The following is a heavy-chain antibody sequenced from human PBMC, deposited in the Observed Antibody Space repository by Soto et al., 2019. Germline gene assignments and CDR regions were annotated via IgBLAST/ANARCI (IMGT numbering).Heavy chain of an antibody. CDR1: GGSFSGYY. CDR2: INHSGST. CDR3: ARDSAYGSESLAWFDP. D-gene: IGHD3-10*01. V-gene: IGHV4-34*01. J-gene: IGHJ5*02. Sequence: QVQLQQWGAGLLKPSETLSLTCAVYGGSFSGYYWSWIRQPPGKGLEWIGEINHSGSTNYNPSHNSRVTISVDTSKNQFSLNLSSVTAADTAVYYCARDSAYGSESLAWFDPWGQGTLVTVSS.